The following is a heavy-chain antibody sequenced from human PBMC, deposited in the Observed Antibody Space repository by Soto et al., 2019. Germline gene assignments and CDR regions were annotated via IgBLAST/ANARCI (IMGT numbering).Heavy chain of an antibody. D-gene: IGHD3-3*01. CDR3: ARQGRLLEWLPLPKYNWFDP. CDR1: GGSISSSSDY. Sequence: SETLSLTCTVSGGSISSSSDYWGWIRQPPGKGLEWIGSIYYSGSTYYNPSLKSRVTISVDTSKNQFSLKLSSVTAADTAVYYCARQGRLLEWLPLPKYNWFDPWGQGTLVTVSS. V-gene: IGHV4-39*01. J-gene: IGHJ5*02. CDR2: IYYSGST.